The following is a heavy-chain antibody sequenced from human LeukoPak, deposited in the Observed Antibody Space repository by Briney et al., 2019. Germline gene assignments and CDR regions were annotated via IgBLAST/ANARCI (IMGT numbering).Heavy chain of an antibody. CDR2: IYYSGST. J-gene: IGHJ3*02. V-gene: IGHV4-31*03. Sequence: SQTLSLTCTVPGGSISSGGYYWSWIRQHPGKGLEWIGYIYYSGSTYYNPSLKSRVTISVDTSKNQFSLKLSSVTAADTAVYYCARNKAFAFDIWGQGTMVTVSS. CDR3: ARNKAFAFDI. CDR1: GGSISSGGYY.